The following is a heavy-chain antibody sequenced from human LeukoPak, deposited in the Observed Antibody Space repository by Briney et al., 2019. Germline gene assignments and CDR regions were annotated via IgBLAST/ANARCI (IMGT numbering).Heavy chain of an antibody. J-gene: IGHJ4*02. CDR1: GFTFSNFG. CDR3: AKKYYYGSGTYIFYFDY. Sequence: GSLRLSCAASGFTFSNFGMYWVRQAPGKGLEWVAVIWYDGSNKYYADSVKGRFTISRDDSKSTLSLQMNSLRAEDTALYYCAKKYYYGSGTYIFYFDYWGQGTPVTVSS. V-gene: IGHV3-33*06. D-gene: IGHD3-10*01. CDR2: IWYDGSNK.